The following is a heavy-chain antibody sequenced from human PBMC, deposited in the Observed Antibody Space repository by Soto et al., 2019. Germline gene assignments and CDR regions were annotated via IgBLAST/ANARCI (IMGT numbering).Heavy chain of an antibody. Sequence: SETLSLTCAVYGGSFSGYYWSWIRQPPGKGLEWIGEINHSGSTNYKSSLKSRVTISVDTSKNQFSLKLSSVTAADTAVYYCAAVVAAIGWFDPWGQGTLVTVS. CDR3: AAVVAAIGWFDP. J-gene: IGHJ5*02. CDR1: GGSFSGYY. CDR2: INHSGST. V-gene: IGHV4-34*01. D-gene: IGHD2-15*01.